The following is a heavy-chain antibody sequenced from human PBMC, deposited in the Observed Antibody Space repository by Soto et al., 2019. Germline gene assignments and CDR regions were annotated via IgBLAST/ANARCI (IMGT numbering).Heavy chain of an antibody. CDR3: AKFKTYYYFWSGSPEISFHF. D-gene: IGHD3-3*01. J-gene: IGHJ3*01. V-gene: IGHV3-23*01. CDR2: ISGSGGST. CDR1: GFIFSSYA. Sequence: GGSLRLSCAASGFIFSSYAMSWVRQAPGKGLEWVSAISGSGGSTYYADSVKGRFTISRDNSKNTLYLQMNSLRAEDTAVYYCAKFKTYYYFWSGSPEISFHFWGQGTMASVSS.